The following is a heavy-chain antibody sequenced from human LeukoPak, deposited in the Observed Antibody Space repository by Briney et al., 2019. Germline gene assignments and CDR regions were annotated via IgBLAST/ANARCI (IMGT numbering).Heavy chain of an antibody. V-gene: IGHV1-2*02. CDR3: AREEGSGCYDY. D-gene: IGHD6-19*01. Sequence: ASVKVSCNSSGSTFTGFYLHWVRLAPGPGLEWMGWINTNSGGTNFEQKFQRRVTMTGDTSISTAYMELSRLTSDDTAVYYCAREEGSGCYDYWGQGTKVTVSS. J-gene: IGHJ4*02. CDR1: GSTFTGFY. CDR2: INTNSGGT.